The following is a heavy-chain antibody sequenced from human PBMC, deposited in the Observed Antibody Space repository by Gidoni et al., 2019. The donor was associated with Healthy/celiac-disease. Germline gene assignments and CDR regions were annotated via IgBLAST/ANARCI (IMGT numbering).Heavy chain of an antibody. D-gene: IGHD2-15*01. CDR1: GYTFTSYD. Sequence: QVQLVQSGAEVKKPGASVKVSCKASGYTFTSYDINWVRQATGQGLEWVGWMNPNSGNTGDAQKFQGRVTITRNTSISTAYMELSSLRDEDTAVYYCVLDFRYCSGGSCFRWGQGTLVTVSS. J-gene: IGHJ4*02. CDR2: MNPNSGNT. V-gene: IGHV1-8*03. CDR3: VLDFRYCSGGSCFR.